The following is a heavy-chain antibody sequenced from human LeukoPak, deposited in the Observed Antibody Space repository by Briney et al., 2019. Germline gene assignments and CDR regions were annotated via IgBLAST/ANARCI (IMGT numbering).Heavy chain of an antibody. CDR3: ARRKVVVPAAQYYFDY. V-gene: IGHV5-51*01. CDR2: IYPGDSDT. D-gene: IGHD2-2*01. J-gene: IGHJ4*02. CDR1: GYSFTSYW. Sequence: GESLKISCKGSGYSFTSYWIGWVRQMPGKGLEWMGIIYPGDSDTRYSPSFQGQVTISADKSISTAYLQWSSLKASDTAMYYCARRKVVVPAAQYYFDYWGQGTLVTVPS.